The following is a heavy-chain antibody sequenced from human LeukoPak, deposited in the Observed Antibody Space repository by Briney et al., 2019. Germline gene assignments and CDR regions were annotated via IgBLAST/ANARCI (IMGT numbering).Heavy chain of an antibody. Sequence: PGGSLRLSCAASGFTFNYAWMSWVRQVPGRGLEWVGQTVSEIDGGTTDYAAPVKGRFTISRDDSKSTLYLQMNSLKIEDTAVYYCTTDEDWNYARKDVWGQGATVIVSS. J-gene: IGHJ6*02. D-gene: IGHD1-7*01. CDR3: TTDEDWNYARKDV. V-gene: IGHV3-15*04. CDR2: TVSEIDGGTT. CDR1: GFTFNYAW.